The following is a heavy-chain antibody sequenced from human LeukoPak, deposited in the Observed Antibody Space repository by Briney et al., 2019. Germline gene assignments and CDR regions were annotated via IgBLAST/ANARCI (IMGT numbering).Heavy chain of an antibody. CDR3: ARRVITMIVFDY. V-gene: IGHV4-39*01. CDR2: IYYSGST. CDR1: GGSISSSSYY. D-gene: IGHD3-22*01. J-gene: IGHJ4*02. Sequence: SETLSLTCTVSGGSISSSSYYWGWIRQPPGKGLEWIGSIYYSGSTYYNPSLKSRVTISVDTSKNQFSLKLSSVTAADTAVYYCARRVITMIVFDYWGQGTLVTVSS.